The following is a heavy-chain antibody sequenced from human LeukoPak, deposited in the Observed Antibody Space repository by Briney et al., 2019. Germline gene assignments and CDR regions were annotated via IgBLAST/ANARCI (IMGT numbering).Heavy chain of an antibody. D-gene: IGHD6-19*01. J-gene: IGHJ5*02. CDR3: ASSSRGSPPDP. CDR2: IYYSGST. Sequence: PSETLSLTCTVSGGSISSYYWSWIRQPPGKGLEWIGYIYYSGSTNYNPSLKSRVTISVDTSKNQFSLKLSSVTAADTAVYYCASSSRGSPPDPWGQGTLVTVSS. CDR1: GGSISSYY. V-gene: IGHV4-59*01.